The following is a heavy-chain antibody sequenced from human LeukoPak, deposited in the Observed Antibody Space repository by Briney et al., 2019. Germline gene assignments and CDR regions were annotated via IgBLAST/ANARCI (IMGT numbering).Heavy chain of an antibody. CDR2: MNPNSGNT. CDR3: ARGSYDSSGYYRTVSPEYYFDY. Sequence: GASVKVSCKASGYTFTSYDINWVRQATGQGLEWMGWMNPNSGNTGYAQKFQGRVTMTRNTSMSTAYMELSSLRSEDTAVYYCARGSYDSSGYYRTVSPEYYFDYWGQGTLVTVSS. CDR1: GYTFTSYD. J-gene: IGHJ4*02. D-gene: IGHD3-22*01. V-gene: IGHV1-8*01.